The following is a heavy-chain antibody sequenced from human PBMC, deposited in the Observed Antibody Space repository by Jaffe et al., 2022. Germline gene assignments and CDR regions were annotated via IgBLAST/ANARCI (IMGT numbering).Heavy chain of an antibody. CDR2: MNTNSGKT. J-gene: IGHJ3*01. CDR3: ARGASFGYCTSSSCFRF. D-gene: IGHD2-2*01. CDR1: GYTFTSYD. Sequence: QVQLVQSGAEVKKPGASVKVSCKTSGYTFTSYDINWVRQATGHGLEWMGWMNTNSGKTGYAQKFQGRITMTRDTSTNTAYMELRSLTSDDTAIYYCARGASFGYCTSSSCFRFWGQGTLVTVSS. V-gene: IGHV1-8*01.